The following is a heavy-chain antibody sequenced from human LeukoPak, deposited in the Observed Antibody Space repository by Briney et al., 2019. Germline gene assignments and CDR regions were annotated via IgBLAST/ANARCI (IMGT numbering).Heavy chain of an antibody. CDR3: AKDPVVVPAATFGDY. CDR2: ISYDGSNK. D-gene: IGHD2-2*01. CDR1: GFTFSSYA. Sequence: GGSLRLSCTASGFTFSSYAMHWVRQAPGKGLEWVAVISYDGSNKYYADSVKGRFTISRDNSKNTLYLQMNSLRAEDTAVYYCAKDPVVVPAATFGDYWGQGTLVTVSS. V-gene: IGHV3-30-3*01. J-gene: IGHJ4*02.